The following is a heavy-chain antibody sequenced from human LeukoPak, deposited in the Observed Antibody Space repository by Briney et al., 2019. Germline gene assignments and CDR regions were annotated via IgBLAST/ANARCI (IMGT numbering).Heavy chain of an antibody. CDR3: TRLPSNYGGNSGY. Sequence: GGSLRLSCAASGFTFSGSAIHWVRQASGKGLEWVGRIRSKANSYATAYAASVKGRFTISRDDSKNTAYLQMNSLKTEDTAVYYCTRLPSNYGGNSGYWGQGTLVTVSS. D-gene: IGHD4-23*01. V-gene: IGHV3-73*01. CDR1: GFTFSGSA. J-gene: IGHJ4*02. CDR2: IRSKANSYAT.